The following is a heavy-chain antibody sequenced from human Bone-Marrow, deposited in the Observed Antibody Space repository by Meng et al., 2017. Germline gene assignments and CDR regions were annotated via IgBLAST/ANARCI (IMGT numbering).Heavy chain of an antibody. J-gene: IGHJ4*02. CDR3: ARVKFDGATRGPFDY. Sequence: QVQLVESGGRVAQPGRSLRFCCAAFGFTFSSYALYWVRQAPGKELEWVAVIAYDGSNRWYADSVKGRFTISRDNSKNTLFLQMNSLRAEDTAVYYCARVKFDGATRGPFDYWGQGTLVTVSS. CDR1: GFTFSSYA. V-gene: IGHV3-30-3*01. D-gene: IGHD1-26*01. CDR2: IAYDGSNR.